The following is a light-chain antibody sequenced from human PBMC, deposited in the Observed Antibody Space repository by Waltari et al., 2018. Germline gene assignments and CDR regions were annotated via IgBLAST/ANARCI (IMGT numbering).Light chain of an antibody. V-gene: IGKV3-15*01. CDR2: GAS. CDR1: QSVNSK. Sequence: EIVMTQSPATLSVSPGERATLSCRASQSVNSKLFWFQQRPGQAPRLLMYGASTRATGIPAMFSGSGSGTEFTLTISSLQSEDFAVYYCQQYNNWPRTFGQGTKVEIK. J-gene: IGKJ1*01. CDR3: QQYNNWPRT.